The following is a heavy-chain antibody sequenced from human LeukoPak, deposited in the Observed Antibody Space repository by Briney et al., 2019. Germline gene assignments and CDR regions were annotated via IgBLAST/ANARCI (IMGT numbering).Heavy chain of an antibody. J-gene: IGHJ6*03. V-gene: IGHV3-30*02. Sequence: PGGSLRLSCAASGFTFSSYGMHWVRQAPGKGLEWVAFIRYDGGNKYYADSVKGRFTISRDNSKNTLYLQMNSLRAEDTAVYYCAKEARSDMDVWGKGTTVTVSS. CDR2: IRYDGGNK. CDR3: AKEARSDMDV. CDR1: GFTFSSYG.